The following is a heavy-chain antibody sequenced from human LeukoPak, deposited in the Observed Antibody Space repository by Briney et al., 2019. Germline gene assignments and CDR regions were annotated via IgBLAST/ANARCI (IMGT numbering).Heavy chain of an antibody. Sequence: ASVKVSCKASGYTFTSYDINGVRPATGQRLEWMGWMNTNSGNTSYAQKFQGRVTMTRNTSISTAYMELSSLRSEDTAVYYCARRFSGSGSPITYWGQGTLVTVSS. CDR3: ARRFSGSGSPITY. CDR1: GYTFTSYD. J-gene: IGHJ4*02. CDR2: MNTNSGNT. D-gene: IGHD3-10*01. V-gene: IGHV1-8*01.